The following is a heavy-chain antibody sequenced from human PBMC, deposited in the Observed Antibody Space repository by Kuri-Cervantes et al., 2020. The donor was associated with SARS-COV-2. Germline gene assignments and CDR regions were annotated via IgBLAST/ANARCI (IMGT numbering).Heavy chain of an antibody. D-gene: IGHD2-2*01. CDR2: IGTAGDT. J-gene: IGHJ6*02. CDR3: ARALGYCSSTSCYAPGNSYYDYGMDV. V-gene: IGHV3-13*04. CDR1: GFTFSSYD. Sequence: GGSLRLSCAASGFTFSSYDMHWVRQATGKGLEWVSAIGTAGDTYYPGSVKGRFTISRENAKNSLYLQMNSLRAGDTAVYYCARALGYCSSTSCYAPGNSYYDYGMDVWGQGTTVTVSS.